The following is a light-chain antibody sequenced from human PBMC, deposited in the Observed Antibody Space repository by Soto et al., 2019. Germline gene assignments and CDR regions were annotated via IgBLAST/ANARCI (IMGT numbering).Light chain of an antibody. J-gene: IGKJ3*01. CDR3: QKCDYLPI. Sequence: DIQMTQSPSTLSASLGDRVTIICRASRSVDKWLAWYQQKSGKAPKLLIYEASHLQSGVPSRFGGSGSGTEFTLTINNLQPEDVATYYCQKCDYLPIFGPGTTVDFK. CDR2: EAS. CDR1: RSVDKW. V-gene: IGKV1-5*02.